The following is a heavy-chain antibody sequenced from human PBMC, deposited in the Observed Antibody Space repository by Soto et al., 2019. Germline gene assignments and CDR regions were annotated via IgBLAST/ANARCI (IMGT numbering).Heavy chain of an antibody. D-gene: IGHD3-10*01. V-gene: IGHV4-31*03. Sequence: QVQLQESGPGLVKPSQTLSLTCTVSGGSISSGGYYWSWIRQHPGKGLEGIGYIYYSGSTYYNPSLKSGVTIPVDTSKNQFSLKLRSVTAADTDVYYCASDTMVRGVIITWGQGTLVTVSS. CDR1: GGSISSGGYY. CDR3: ASDTMVRGVIIT. CDR2: IYYSGST. J-gene: IGHJ4*02.